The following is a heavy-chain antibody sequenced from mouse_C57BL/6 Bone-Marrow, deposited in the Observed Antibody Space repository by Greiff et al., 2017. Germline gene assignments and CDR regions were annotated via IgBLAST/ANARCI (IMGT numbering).Heavy chain of an antibody. CDR3: ACYYGYDEGFDY. D-gene: IGHD2-2*01. CDR2: ISSGGSYT. J-gene: IGHJ2*01. V-gene: IGHV5-6*01. Sequence: EVQVVESGGDLVKPGGSLKLSCAASGFTFSSYGMSWVRQTPDKRLEWVATISSGGSYTYYPDSVKGRFTISRDNAKNTLYLQMSSLKSEDTAMYYCACYYGYDEGFDYWGQGTTLTVSS. CDR1: GFTFSSYG.